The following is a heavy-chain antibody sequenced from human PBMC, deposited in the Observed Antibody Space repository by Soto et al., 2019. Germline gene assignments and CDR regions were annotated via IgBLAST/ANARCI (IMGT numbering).Heavy chain of an antibody. D-gene: IGHD3-10*02. J-gene: IGHJ2*01. V-gene: IGHV3-30*18. CDR2: ISYDGSSK. Sequence: KGLEWVAVISYDGSSKYYADSVKGRFTISRDNSKNTLYLQMNSLRAEDTAFFFRAEDGIRDVRAVSAFLLNRSSDL. CDR3: AEDGIRDVRAVSAFLLNRSSDL.